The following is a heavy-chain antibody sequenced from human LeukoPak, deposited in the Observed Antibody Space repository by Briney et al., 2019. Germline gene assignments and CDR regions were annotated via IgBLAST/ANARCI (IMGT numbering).Heavy chain of an antibody. CDR2: IYYSGSA. J-gene: IGHJ4*02. Sequence: SETLSLTCTVSGGSISSSSYYWGWIRQPPGKGLEWIGSIYYSGSAYYNPSLKSRVTISVDTSKNQFSLRMGSVTAADTAVYYCARSVVRGVIVLWGQGTLVTVSS. V-gene: IGHV4-39*01. D-gene: IGHD3-10*01. CDR1: GGSISSSSYY. CDR3: ARSVVRGVIVL.